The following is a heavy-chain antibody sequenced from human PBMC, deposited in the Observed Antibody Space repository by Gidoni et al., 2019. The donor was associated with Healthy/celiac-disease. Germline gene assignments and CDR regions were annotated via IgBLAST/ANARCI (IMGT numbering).Heavy chain of an antibody. CDR3: ARGYNWNYDDAFDI. J-gene: IGHJ3*02. Sequence: QVQLQESGPGLVKPSETLSLTCTVSGGSISSYYWSWIRQPPGKGLEWIGYIYYRGSTNYNPSLKSRVTISVDTSKNQFSLKLSSVTAADTAVYYCARGYNWNYDDAFDIWGQGTMVTVSS. V-gene: IGHV4-59*01. D-gene: IGHD1-7*01. CDR2: IYYRGST. CDR1: GGSISSYY.